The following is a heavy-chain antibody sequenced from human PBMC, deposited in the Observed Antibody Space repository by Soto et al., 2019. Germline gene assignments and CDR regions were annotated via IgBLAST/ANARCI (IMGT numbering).Heavy chain of an antibody. CDR3: ARDVAAAGLDY. Sequence: KFQGRVTMTRDTSASTAYMELSSLRSEDTAVYYCARDVAAAGLDYWGQGTLVTVSS. D-gene: IGHD6-13*01. J-gene: IGHJ4*02. V-gene: IGHV1-3*01.